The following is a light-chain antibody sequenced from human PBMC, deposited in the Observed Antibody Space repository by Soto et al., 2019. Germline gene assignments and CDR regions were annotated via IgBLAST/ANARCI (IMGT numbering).Light chain of an antibody. CDR1: NSDVGGYNY. J-gene: IGLJ1*01. Sequence: QSALTKPASVSGSPGQSITISCTGTNSDVGGYNYVSWYQQHPGKAPKLMIYDVSNRPSGVSNRFSGSKSGNTASLTISGLQAEDEADYYCSSYTSSSTLVYVFGTGTKVPVL. CDR3: SSYTSSSTLVYV. V-gene: IGLV2-14*01. CDR2: DVS.